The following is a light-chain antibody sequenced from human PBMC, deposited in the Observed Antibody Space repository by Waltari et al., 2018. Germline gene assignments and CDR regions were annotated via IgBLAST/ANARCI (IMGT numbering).Light chain of an antibody. CDR2: QDD. CDR1: KLGHKY. V-gene: IGLV3-1*01. J-gene: IGLJ3*02. CDR3: QAWDTTFWV. Sequence: YELTQPPSVSVSPGQTATIPCSGDKLGHKYTCWYQQRPGQPPVLIIYQDDKRPSGIPERFSGSSSGNTATLTISGTQAVDEADYYCQAWDTTFWVFGGGTKLTVL.